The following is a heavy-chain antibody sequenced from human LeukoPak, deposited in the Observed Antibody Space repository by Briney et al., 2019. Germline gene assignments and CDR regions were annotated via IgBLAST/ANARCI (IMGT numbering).Heavy chain of an antibody. CDR1: GGSISDYY. CDR3: ARLLSAYFDH. CDR2: IHYSGST. D-gene: IGHD3-10*01. V-gene: IGHV4-59*08. Sequence: PSETLSLTCTVSGGSISDYYYSWIRQPPGKGLEWIGYIHYSGSTNYNPSLKSRVTISIDTSKNQFSLKLSSVTAADTAVYYCARLLSAYFDHWGQGTLVTVSS. J-gene: IGHJ4*02.